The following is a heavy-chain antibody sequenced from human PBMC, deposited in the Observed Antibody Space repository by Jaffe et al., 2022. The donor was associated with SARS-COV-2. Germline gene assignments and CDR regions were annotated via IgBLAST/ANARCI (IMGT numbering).Heavy chain of an antibody. V-gene: IGHV3-74*01. D-gene: IGHD3-10*01. J-gene: IGHJ6*03. Sequence: EVQLVESGGGLVQPGGSLRLSCAASGFTFSSYWMHWVRQAPGKGLVWVSRINSDGSSTSYADSVKGRFTISRDNAKNTLYLQMNSLRAEDTAVYYCARDFALWDGSGSYYYYYYYMDVWGKGTTVTVSS. CDR2: INSDGSST. CDR3: ARDFALWDGSGSYYYYYYYMDV. CDR1: GFTFSSYW.